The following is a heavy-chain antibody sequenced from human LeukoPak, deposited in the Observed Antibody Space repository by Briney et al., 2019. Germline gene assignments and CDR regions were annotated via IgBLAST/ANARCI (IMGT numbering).Heavy chain of an antibody. CDR2: ISHDGAST. J-gene: IGHJ4*02. V-gene: IGHV3-23*01. Sequence: PGGSLRLSCAASGYTFYNYAVTWVRQAPGKGLEWVSSISHDGASTHYADSVKGRFTISRDNSKNTLYLQMNSLRAEDTAVYYCAKDQLQTAELLRFGELSVPFDYWGQGTLVTVSS. CDR3: AKDQLQTAELLRFGELSVPFDY. CDR1: GYTFYNYA. D-gene: IGHD3-10*01.